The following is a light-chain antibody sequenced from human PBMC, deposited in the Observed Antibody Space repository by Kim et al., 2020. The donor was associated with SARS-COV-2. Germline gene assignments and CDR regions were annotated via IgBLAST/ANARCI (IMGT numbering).Light chain of an antibody. CDR3: QAWDSSTWV. CDR1: KLGDKY. V-gene: IGLV3-1*01. J-gene: IGLJ3*02. Sequence: SVSPGQTASITCSGDKLGDKYACWYQQKPGQSPVLVIYQDSKRPSGIRERFSGSNSGNTATLTISGTQAMDEADYYCQAWDSSTWVFGGGTKLTVL. CDR2: QDS.